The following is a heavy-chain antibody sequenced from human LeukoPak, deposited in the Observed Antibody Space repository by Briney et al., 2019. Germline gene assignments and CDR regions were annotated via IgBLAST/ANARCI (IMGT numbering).Heavy chain of an antibody. J-gene: IGHJ4*02. D-gene: IGHD5-24*01. V-gene: IGHV3-7*01. CDR3: ARDLDGYNNNPDFEIDY. CDR2: MNQHGSEK. Sequence: GGSLRLSCAASGFTFSFYWMNWVRQAPGEGLEWVANMNQHGSEKYYVGSVKGRFTISRDNAKNSLYLQMNSLRAEDTAVYYCARDLDGYNNNPDFEIDYWGQGTLVTVSS. CDR1: GFTFSFYW.